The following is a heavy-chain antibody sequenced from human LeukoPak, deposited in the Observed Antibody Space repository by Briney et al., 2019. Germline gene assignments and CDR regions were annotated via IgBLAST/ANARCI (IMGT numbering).Heavy chain of an antibody. CDR1: GGSFSGYY. CDR3: ARTSSGYYRHWCDP. Sequence: SETLSLTCAVYGGSFSGYYWSWIRQPPGKGLEWIGEINHSGSTNYNPSLKSRVTISVDTSKNQFSLKLSSVTAADTAVYYCARTSSGYYRHWCDPWGQGTLVTVSS. CDR2: INHSGST. J-gene: IGHJ5*02. V-gene: IGHV4-34*01. D-gene: IGHD3-22*01.